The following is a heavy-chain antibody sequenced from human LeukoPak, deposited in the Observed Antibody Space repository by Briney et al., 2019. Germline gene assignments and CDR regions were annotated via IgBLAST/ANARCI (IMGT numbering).Heavy chain of an antibody. D-gene: IGHD3-22*01. V-gene: IGHV1-18*01. J-gene: IGHJ4*02. CDR1: GYTFTSYG. CDR3: ARDRYYDSSGYSPHGY. Sequence: GASVKVSCKASGYTFTSYGISWVRQAPGQGLEWMGWISAYNGNTNYAQKLQGRVTMTTDTSTSTAYMELRSLRSDDTAVYYCARDRYYDSSGYSPHGYWGQGTLVTVSS. CDR2: ISAYNGNT.